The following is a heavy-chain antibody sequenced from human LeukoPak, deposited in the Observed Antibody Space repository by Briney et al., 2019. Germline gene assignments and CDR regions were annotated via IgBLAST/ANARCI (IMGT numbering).Heavy chain of an antibody. CDR1: GFTFSSYA. J-gene: IGHJ4*02. D-gene: IGHD5-12*01. V-gene: IGHV4-39*01. Sequence: GSLRLSCAASGFTFSSYAMSWIRQPPGKGLEWIGSIYYSGSTYYNPSLKSRVTISVDTSKNQFSLKLSSVTAADTAVYYCVGGYDQLFDYWGQGTLVTVSS. CDR3: VGGYDQLFDY. CDR2: IYYSGST.